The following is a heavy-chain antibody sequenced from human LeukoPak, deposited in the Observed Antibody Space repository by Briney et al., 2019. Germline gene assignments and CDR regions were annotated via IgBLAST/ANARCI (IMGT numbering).Heavy chain of an antibody. V-gene: IGHV4-34*01. CDR3: ARGFPYYYDSSGY. J-gene: IGHJ4*02. Sequence: PSETLSLTCAVYGGSFSGYYWSWIRQPPRKGLEWIGEINHSGSTNYNPSLKSRVTISVDTSKNQFSLKLSSVTAADTAVYYCARGFPYYYDSSGYWGQGTLVTVSS. D-gene: IGHD3-22*01. CDR1: GGSFSGYY. CDR2: INHSGST.